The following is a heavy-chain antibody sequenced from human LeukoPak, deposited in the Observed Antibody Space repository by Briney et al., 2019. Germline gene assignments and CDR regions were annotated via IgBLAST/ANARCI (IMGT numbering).Heavy chain of an antibody. CDR3: AKIGRKYDFWTGFYEEEADYMDV. Sequence: GGSLRLSCAASGFTFSSYGMTWVRQAPGKGLEWVSGVSGSGSSTKHADSVKGRFTISRDNSKNTLSLQMNSLRVEDTAVYYCAKIGRKYDFWTGFYEEEADYMDVWGKGTTVTVSS. CDR1: GFTFSSYG. D-gene: IGHD3-3*01. J-gene: IGHJ6*03. CDR2: VSGSGSST. V-gene: IGHV3-23*01.